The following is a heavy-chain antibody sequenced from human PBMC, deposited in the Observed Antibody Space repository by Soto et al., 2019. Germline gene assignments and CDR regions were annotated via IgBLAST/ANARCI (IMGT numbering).Heavy chain of an antibody. CDR1: GDSISSSSNY. Sequence: QVQLQESGPGLVMPSETLSLTCTVSGDSISSSSNYWGWIRQPPGKGLEYIGSIYYSGSTNYNPSLKSRVTISIATSNNQFSLKLSSVTATDTAVYYCARLPQAAQLDYWGQGTLVTVSS. CDR2: IYYSGST. J-gene: IGHJ4*02. D-gene: IGHD2-15*01. CDR3: ARLPQAAQLDY. V-gene: IGHV4-39*01.